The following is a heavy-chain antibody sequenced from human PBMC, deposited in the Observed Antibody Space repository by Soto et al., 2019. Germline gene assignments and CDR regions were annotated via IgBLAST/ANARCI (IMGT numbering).Heavy chain of an antibody. D-gene: IGHD6-13*01. V-gene: IGHV3-64D*06. CDR3: VNGPLIAAAGLFY. Sequence: PGGSLRLSCSASGFTFSSYAMHWVRQAPGKGLEYVSGISSNGGTIYYADSVKGRFTISRDNSKNTLFLQMSGLRPEDTAVYYCVNGPLIAAAGLFYWGLGTLVTVSS. J-gene: IGHJ4*02. CDR2: ISSNGGTI. CDR1: GFTFSSYA.